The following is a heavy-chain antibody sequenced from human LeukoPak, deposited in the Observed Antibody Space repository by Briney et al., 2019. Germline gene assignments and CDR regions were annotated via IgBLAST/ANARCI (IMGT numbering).Heavy chain of an antibody. CDR3: GASDGGYVLDY. Sequence: SETLSLTCTVSGGSISSYHWNWVRQPSGEGLEWIGIVFNNGGTKHNPSLKSRVAISVDTSKYQFALKLTSVTAADTAVYYCGASDGGYVLDYWGQGALVSVSS. J-gene: IGHJ4*02. CDR1: GGSISSYH. CDR2: VFNNGGT. D-gene: IGHD5-12*01. V-gene: IGHV4-59*01.